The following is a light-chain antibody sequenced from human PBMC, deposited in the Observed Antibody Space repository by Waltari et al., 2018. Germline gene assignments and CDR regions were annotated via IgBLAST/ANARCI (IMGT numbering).Light chain of an antibody. CDR2: GAS. J-gene: IGKJ1*01. CDR3: QQSYDTPHT. Sequence: EIIMRQSPATLSVSPGERATLSCRASQSVRSNLAWYQQKPGQAPRLLIYGASTRATGIPARFSGSGSGTDFTLSISSLQPEDSATYYCQQSYDTPHTFGQGTKVEIK. V-gene: IGKV3-15*01. CDR1: QSVRSN.